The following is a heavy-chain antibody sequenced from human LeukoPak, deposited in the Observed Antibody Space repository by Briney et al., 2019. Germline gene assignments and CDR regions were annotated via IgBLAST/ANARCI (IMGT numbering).Heavy chain of an antibody. J-gene: IGHJ4*02. CDR1: GYTFTGYY. CDR3: ARDQRGKGDFDY. D-gene: IGHD1-26*01. V-gene: IGHV1-2*02. CDR2: INPNRGVT. Sequence: ASVKVSCKASGYTFTGYYIHWVRQAPGQGLEWMGWINPNRGVTNYAQKSQGRVTMTRDTSISTAYMELSRLRSDDTAVYYCARDQRGKGDFDYWGQGILVTVSS.